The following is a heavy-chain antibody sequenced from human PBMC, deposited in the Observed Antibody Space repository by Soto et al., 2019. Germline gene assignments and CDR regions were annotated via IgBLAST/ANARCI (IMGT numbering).Heavy chain of an antibody. J-gene: IGHJ6*02. V-gene: IGHV4-59*12. Sequence: QVQLQESGPGLVKPSETLSLTCTVSGGSIGSYYWNWIRQPPGKGLEWIGYIYYRGSTNYNPSLKRRVTTSEDTSKNQFSLNLSSVPAADTAVYYCARDGGFCYGMDVWGQGTRVTVSS. CDR3: ARDGGFCYGMDV. CDR2: IYYRGST. D-gene: IGHD3-10*01. CDR1: GGSIGSYY.